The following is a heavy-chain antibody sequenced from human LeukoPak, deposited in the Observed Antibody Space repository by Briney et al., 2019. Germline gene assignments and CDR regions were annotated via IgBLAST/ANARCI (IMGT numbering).Heavy chain of an antibody. CDR2: IRSRPYGGTT. J-gene: IGHJ4*02. V-gene: IGHV3-49*03. CDR1: GFTFGGYA. Sequence: GGSLRLSCAASGFTFGGYAMSWFRQAPGKGLKWVSFIRSRPYGGTTEYAASVKGRFTISRDDSKSIAYLQMNSLKTEDTAVYYCTKQQLVTRGEYYFDYWGQGTLVTVSS. D-gene: IGHD6-13*01. CDR3: TKQQLVTRGEYYFDY.